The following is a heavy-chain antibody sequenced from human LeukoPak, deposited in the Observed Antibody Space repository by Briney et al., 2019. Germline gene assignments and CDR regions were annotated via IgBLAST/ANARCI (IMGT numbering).Heavy chain of an antibody. CDR3: AGDYHGYCDY. V-gene: IGHV3-7*04. J-gene: IGHJ4*02. CDR2: IKQDGSEK. D-gene: IGHD1-14*01. CDR1: GFTFSSYW. Sequence: GGSLRLSCAASGFTFSSYWMRWVRQAPGKGPEWVANIKQDGSEKYYVDSVKGRFTISRDNAKNSLYLQMNSLRAEDTAVYYCAGDYHGYCDYWGQGTLVTVSS.